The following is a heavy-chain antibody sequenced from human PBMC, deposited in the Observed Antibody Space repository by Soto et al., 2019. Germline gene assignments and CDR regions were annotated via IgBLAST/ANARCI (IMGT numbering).Heavy chain of an antibody. Sequence: ASVKVSCKVSGYTLTELSMHWVRQAPGKGLEWMGGFDPEDGETIYAQKFQGRVTMTEDTSTDTAYMELSSLRSEDTAVYYCATSLYCSGGSCWYYFDYWGQGTLVTVSS. J-gene: IGHJ4*02. D-gene: IGHD2-15*01. CDR1: GYTLTELS. CDR2: FDPEDGET. CDR3: ATSLYCSGGSCWYYFDY. V-gene: IGHV1-24*01.